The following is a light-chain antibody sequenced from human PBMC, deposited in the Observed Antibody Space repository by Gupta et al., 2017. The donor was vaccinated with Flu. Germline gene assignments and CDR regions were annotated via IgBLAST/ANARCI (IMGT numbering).Light chain of an antibody. CDR2: DTT. V-gene: IGKV3-11*01. CDR3: QQRSNWLS. J-gene: IGKJ4*01. CDR1: QSVGDY. Sequence: SPATLSLSPGERATLSCRASQSVGDYLAWYQQKPGQAPRLLIYDTTNRATGIPARFSGGGSGTDFTLTIASLEPEDFAVYFCQQRSNWLSFGGGTKLEI.